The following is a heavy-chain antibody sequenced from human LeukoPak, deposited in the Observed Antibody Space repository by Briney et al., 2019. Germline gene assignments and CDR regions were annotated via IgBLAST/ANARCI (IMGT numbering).Heavy chain of an antibody. J-gene: IGHJ4*02. CDR1: GFTFSSYG. CDR3: AGGLLGCRGGSCYPTDY. V-gene: IGHV3-30*03. D-gene: IGHD2-15*01. CDR2: ITDDGNSK. Sequence: GVLRLSCAASGFTFSSYGMHWVRQAPGKGLEWVAVITDDGNSKSYVESVKGRFSIARDNSKNTLYLQMDSLRAEDTAVYFCAGGLLGCRGGSCYPTDYWGQGTLVIVSS.